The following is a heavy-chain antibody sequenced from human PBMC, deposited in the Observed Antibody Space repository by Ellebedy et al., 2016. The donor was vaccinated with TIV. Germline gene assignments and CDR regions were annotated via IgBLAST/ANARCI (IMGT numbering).Heavy chain of an antibody. CDR3: AKDRGAAGAKYVDY. D-gene: IGHD6-13*01. J-gene: IGHJ4*02. V-gene: IGHV3-9*01. CDR2: ISWNSGNI. CDR1: GFIFHDYA. Sequence: SLKISCTASGFIFHDYAMHWVRQAPGKGLEWVSGISWNSGNIGYADSVKGRFTISRDNAKNSLYLQMNSLRTEDTALYYCAKDRGAAGAKYVDYWGQGTLVTVSS.